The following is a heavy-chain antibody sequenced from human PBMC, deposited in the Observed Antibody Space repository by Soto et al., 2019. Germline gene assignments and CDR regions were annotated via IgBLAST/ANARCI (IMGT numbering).Heavy chain of an antibody. J-gene: IGHJ6*02. CDR1: GGSISSGDYY. CDR3: ARDRIVVVPADYYYYYGMDV. V-gene: IGHV4-30-4*01. D-gene: IGHD2-2*01. Sequence: SETLSLTCTVSGGSISSGDYYWSWIRQPPGKGLEWIGYIYYSGSTYYNPSLKSRVTISVDTSKNQFPLKLSSVTAADTAVYYCARDRIVVVPADYYYYYGMDVWGQGTTVTVSS. CDR2: IYYSGST.